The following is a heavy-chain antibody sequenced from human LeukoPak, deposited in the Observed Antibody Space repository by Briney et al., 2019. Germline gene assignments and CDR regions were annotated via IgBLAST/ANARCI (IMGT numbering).Heavy chain of an antibody. CDR2: IWYDGSNK. CDR3: ARGRWDTGGLHGLDV. V-gene: IGHV3-33*08. Sequence: GGSLRLSCAASGFTFSSYAMHWVRQAPGKGLEWVAVIWYDGSNKYYADSVKGRFTISRDNSQNTLYLQGNNLRAEDTAVYCCARGRWDTGGLHGLDVWGQGTMVTVSS. CDR1: GFTFSSYA. J-gene: IGHJ6*02. D-gene: IGHD2-8*02.